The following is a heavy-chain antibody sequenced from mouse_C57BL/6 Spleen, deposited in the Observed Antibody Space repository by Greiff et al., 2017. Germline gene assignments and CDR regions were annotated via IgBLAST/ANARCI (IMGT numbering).Heavy chain of an antibody. CDR3: ASNWDWYFDV. CDR2: IYPSDSET. D-gene: IGHD4-1*01. J-gene: IGHJ1*03. Sequence: VQLQQPGAELVRPGSSVKLSCKASGYTFTSYWMDWVKQRPGQGLEWIGNIYPSDSETHYNPKFKDKATLTVDKSSSTAYMQLSSLTSEDSAVYYCASNWDWYFDVWGTGTTVTVSS. CDR1: GYTFTSYW. V-gene: IGHV1-61*01.